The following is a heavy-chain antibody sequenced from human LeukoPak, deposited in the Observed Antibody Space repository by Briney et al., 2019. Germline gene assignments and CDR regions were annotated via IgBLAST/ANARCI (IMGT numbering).Heavy chain of an antibody. J-gene: IGHJ4*02. CDR2: ISWNSGSI. V-gene: IGHV3-9*01. CDR3: AKAYKYFDWLTLFDY. Sequence: GGSLRLSCAASGFTFDDYAMPWVRQAPGKGLEWVSGISWNSGSIGYADSVKGRFTISRDNAKNSLYLQMNSLRAEDTALYYCAKAYKYFDWLTLFDYWGQGTLVTVSS. D-gene: IGHD3-9*01. CDR1: GFTFDDYA.